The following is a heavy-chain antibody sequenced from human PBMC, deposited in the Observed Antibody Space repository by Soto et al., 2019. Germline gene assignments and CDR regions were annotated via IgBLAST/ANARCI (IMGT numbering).Heavy chain of an antibody. CDR2: ISAYNGNT. CDR3: ARDIVATARQFYYYYGMDV. Sequence: GASVKVSCKASGDTFTSYGISWVRQAPGQGLEWMGWISAYNGNTNYAQKLQGRVTMTTDTSTSTAYMELRSLRSDDTAVYYCARDIVATARQFYYYYGMDVWGQGTTVTVSS. D-gene: IGHD5-12*01. CDR1: GDTFTSYG. J-gene: IGHJ6*02. V-gene: IGHV1-18*01.